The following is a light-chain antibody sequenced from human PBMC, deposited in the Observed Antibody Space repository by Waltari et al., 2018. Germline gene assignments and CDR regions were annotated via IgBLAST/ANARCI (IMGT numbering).Light chain of an antibody. CDR1: QGVDSN. CDR2: GAS. Sequence: EIVMTQSPATLSVSPGEEATLSCRASQGVDSNLAGYQQKPGQAPTLIIFGASGRATGVPARFSGSGSGTEYTLTIGSLQSEDSAVYYCQQYSSWPLWTFGQGTKVEIK. J-gene: IGKJ1*01. CDR3: QQYSSWPLWT. V-gene: IGKV3-15*01.